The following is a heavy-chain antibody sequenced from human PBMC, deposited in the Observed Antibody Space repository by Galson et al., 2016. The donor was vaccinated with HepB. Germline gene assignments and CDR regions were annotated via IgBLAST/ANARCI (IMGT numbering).Heavy chain of an antibody. Sequence: PALVKPTQTLTLTCAFSGFSLSTSGVGVGWVRQPPGKALEWLGLIYWDGDTRYTPSLKNRLTITKDTSKDQVVLTLTNVAPVATAPYYCGHRLAPVGQWLSPGAFGIWGQGTMVTVSS. CDR1: GFSLSTSGVG. CDR2: IYWDGDT. CDR3: GHRLAPVGQWLSPGAFGI. J-gene: IGHJ3*02. D-gene: IGHD6-19*01. V-gene: IGHV2-5*02.